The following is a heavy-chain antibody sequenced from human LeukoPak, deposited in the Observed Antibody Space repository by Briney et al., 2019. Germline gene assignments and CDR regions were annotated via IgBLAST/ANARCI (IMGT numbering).Heavy chain of an antibody. D-gene: IGHD3-10*01. J-gene: IGHJ4*02. CDR2: IYYSGST. CDR3: ASYHRGRGYYFDY. Sequence: PSETLSLTCTVSGGSISSSSYYWGWIRQPPGKGLEWIGSIYYSGSTYYNPSLKSRVTISVDTSKNQFSLKLSSVTAADTAVYYCASYHRGRGYYFDYWGQGTLVTVSS. V-gene: IGHV4-39*01. CDR1: GGSISSSSYY.